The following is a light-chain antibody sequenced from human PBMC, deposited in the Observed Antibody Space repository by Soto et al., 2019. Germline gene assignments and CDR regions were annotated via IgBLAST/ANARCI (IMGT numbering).Light chain of an antibody. CDR3: QQYNNWPT. V-gene: IGKV3-15*01. Sequence: EIVLTQAPGTLSLSPGERATLSWRSSQSVSSSYLAWYQQKPGQAPGLLIYGASTRATGIPARFSGSGSGTAFTLTITSLQSEDFAVYYCQQYNNWPTFGQGTRLE. J-gene: IGKJ5*01. CDR2: GAS. CDR1: QSVSSSY.